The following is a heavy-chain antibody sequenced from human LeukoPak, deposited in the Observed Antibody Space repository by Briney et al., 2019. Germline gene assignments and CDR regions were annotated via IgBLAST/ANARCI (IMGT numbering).Heavy chain of an antibody. CDR3: ARTPSLGVVTPDDWFDP. J-gene: IGHJ5*02. D-gene: IGHD4-23*01. CDR2: ISAYNGNT. V-gene: IGHV1-18*01. CDR1: GYTLTSYG. Sequence: ASVKVSCKASGYTLTSYGISWVRQAPGQGLEWMGWISAYNGNTNYAQKLQGRVTMTTDTSTSTAYMELRSLRSDDTAVYYCARTPSLGVVTPDDWFDPWGQGTLVTVSS.